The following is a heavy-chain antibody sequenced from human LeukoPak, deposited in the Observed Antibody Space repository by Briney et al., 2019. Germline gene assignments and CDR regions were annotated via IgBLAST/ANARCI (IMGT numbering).Heavy chain of an antibody. V-gene: IGHV3-74*01. D-gene: IGHD4-11*01. J-gene: IGHJ4*02. CDR2: INSDGRTT. CDR3: ATDDYRGLGY. CDR1: EFTFSSYW. Sequence: GGSLRLSCEVSEFTFSSYWMRWVRHAPGKGLVWVSRINSDGRTTIYADSVKGRFTISRDNAKSTLYLQMNSLRAEDTAVYYCATDDYRGLGYWGQGTLVTVSS.